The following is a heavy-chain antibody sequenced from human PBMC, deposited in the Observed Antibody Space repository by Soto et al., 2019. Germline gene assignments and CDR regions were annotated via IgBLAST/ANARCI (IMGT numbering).Heavy chain of an antibody. D-gene: IGHD2-15*01. J-gene: IGHJ6*02. CDR1: GFTFSSYA. CDR2: ISGSGGST. V-gene: IGHV3-23*01. CDR3: AKGGEYCSGGSCYGDYYYYGMDV. Sequence: GSLRLSCAASGFTFSSYAMTWVRQAPGKGLEWVSAISGSGGSTYYADSVKGRFTISRDNSKHTLYLQMNSLRAEDTAVYYCAKGGEYCSGGSCYGDYYYYGMDVWGQGTTVTVSS.